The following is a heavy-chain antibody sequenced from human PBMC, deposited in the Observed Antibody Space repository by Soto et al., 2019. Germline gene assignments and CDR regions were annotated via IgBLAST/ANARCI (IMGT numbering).Heavy chain of an antibody. D-gene: IGHD1-26*01. Sequence: ESGGGLVKPGGSHRLSCAASGFTFRHVWMNWVRQAPGKGLEWVGRIKSKTGGGATDYAAPVKGRFTISRDDLKDTVYLQMNSLKTEDTAVYYCTTGGIVGVGIDYWGQGTLVTVSS. J-gene: IGHJ4*02. V-gene: IGHV3-15*07. CDR3: TTGGIVGVGIDY. CDR1: GFTFRHVW. CDR2: IKSKTGGGAT.